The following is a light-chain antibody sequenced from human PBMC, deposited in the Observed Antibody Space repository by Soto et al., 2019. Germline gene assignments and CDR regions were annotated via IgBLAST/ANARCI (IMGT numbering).Light chain of an antibody. CDR2: DAS. CDR1: QSVSSNY. CDR3: QQYGSAPLT. J-gene: IGKJ3*01. Sequence: ENVLTQSPGTLSLSPGERATLSCRASQSVSSNYLAWFQQMPGQAPRLLIYDASRRATGIPDRFSGSGSGTDFTRTINGLEPEDFAVYFFQQYGSAPLTFGPGTKVD. V-gene: IGKV3-20*01.